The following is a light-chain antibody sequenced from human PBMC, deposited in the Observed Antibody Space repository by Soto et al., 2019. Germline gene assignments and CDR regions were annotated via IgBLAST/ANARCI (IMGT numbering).Light chain of an antibody. Sequence: EIVMTQSPATLSVSPGERVTLSCRASQSVSSNLAWYQQKPGQAPRLLIYGASTRATGIPARFSGSGYGTEFTLTISSLQSEDFAVYYCQQYNKWPPWTFGQGTKVEIK. CDR1: QSVSSN. CDR3: QQYNKWPPWT. CDR2: GAS. V-gene: IGKV3-15*01. J-gene: IGKJ1*01.